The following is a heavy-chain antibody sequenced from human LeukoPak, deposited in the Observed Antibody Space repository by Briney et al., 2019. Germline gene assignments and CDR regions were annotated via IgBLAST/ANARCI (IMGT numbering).Heavy chain of an antibody. D-gene: IGHD2/OR15-2a*01. CDR2: IYHSGST. CDR3: ARFLNWNDC. V-gene: IGHV4-59*12. J-gene: IGHJ5*01. CDR1: GGSISSYY. Sequence: SETLSLTCTVSGGSISSYYWSWIRQPPGKGLEWIGYIYHSGSTYYNPSLKSRVTTSVDRSKNQFSLKLSSVTAADTAVYYCARFLNWNDCWGQGTLVTVSS.